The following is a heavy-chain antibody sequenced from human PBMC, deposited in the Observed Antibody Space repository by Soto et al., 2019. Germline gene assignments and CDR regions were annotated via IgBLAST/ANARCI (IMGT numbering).Heavy chain of an antibody. V-gene: IGHV4-61*08. CDR3: ASSAGHPGDFFYYNGMDV. J-gene: IGHJ6*02. CDR1: GGSIDSGDYY. Sequence: SETLSLTCTVSGGSIDSGDYYWSWIRQPPGKGLEWIGYVYYSGTTDYNPFLKSRVTLSLDKSKNQFSLKMNSVTAADTAVYYCASSAGHPGDFFYYNGMDVLGQGTTVTVS. CDR2: VYYSGTT. D-gene: IGHD3-10*01.